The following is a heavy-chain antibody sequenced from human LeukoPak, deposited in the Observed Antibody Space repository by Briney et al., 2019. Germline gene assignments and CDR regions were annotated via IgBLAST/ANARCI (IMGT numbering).Heavy chain of an antibody. V-gene: IGHV3-23*01. J-gene: IGHJ6*02. CDR3: AKESPAPAGYYYGMDV. D-gene: IGHD6-25*01. CDR1: GFTFSSYA. Sequence: GGSLRLSCAASGFTFSSYAMSWVRQAPGKGLEGVSAISGSGGSTYYADSVKGRFTISRDNSKNTLYLQMNSLRAEDTAVYYCAKESPAPAGYYYGMDVWGQGTTVTVSS. CDR2: ISGSGGST.